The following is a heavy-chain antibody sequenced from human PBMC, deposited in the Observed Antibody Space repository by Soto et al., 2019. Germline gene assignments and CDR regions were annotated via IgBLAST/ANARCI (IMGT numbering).Heavy chain of an antibody. CDR1: GYTLISYW. J-gene: IGHJ5*02. V-gene: IGHV5-10-1*01. Sequence: AGESLKIPCNASGYTLISYWISWVRQMPGKGLEWMWRIDPSDSYTRYSPSFQAHVTISVDKSITTAYLQWSSLKASDTAMSDCARQGYGYYSWFDPWGQGTLVTVSS. CDR3: ARQGYGYYSWFDP. CDR2: IDPSDSYT. D-gene: IGHD4-17*01.